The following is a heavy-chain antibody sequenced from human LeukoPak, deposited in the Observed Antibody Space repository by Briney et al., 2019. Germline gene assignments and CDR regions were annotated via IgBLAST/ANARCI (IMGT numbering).Heavy chain of an antibody. D-gene: IGHD2-2*03. V-gene: IGHV4-34*01. CDR3: ASGRVEIVVVPAAGWFDP. CDR2: INHSGST. J-gene: IGHJ5*02. CDR1: GGSFSGYY. Sequence: SETLSLTCAVYGGSFSGYYWSWIRQPPGKGLEWIGEINHSGSTNYNPSLKSRVTISVDTSKNQFSLKLSSVTAADTAVYYCASGRVEIVVVPAAGWFDPWGQGTLVTVSS.